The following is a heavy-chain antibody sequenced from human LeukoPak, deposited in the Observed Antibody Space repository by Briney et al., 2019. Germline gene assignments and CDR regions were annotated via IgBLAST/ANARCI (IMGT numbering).Heavy chain of an antibody. D-gene: IGHD2-2*01. J-gene: IGHJ4*02. Sequence: GGSLRLSCGASGFTFSDFSMSWIRQAPGEGLEWVSHISSSGSSVCYADSVRGRFTISRDDSKNSLFLRMNSLRAEDTAVYYCARGGVVPAAKYGLYWGQGTLVTVSS. CDR2: ISSSGSSV. V-gene: IGHV3-11*01. CDR1: GFTFSDFS. CDR3: ARGGVVPAAKYGLY.